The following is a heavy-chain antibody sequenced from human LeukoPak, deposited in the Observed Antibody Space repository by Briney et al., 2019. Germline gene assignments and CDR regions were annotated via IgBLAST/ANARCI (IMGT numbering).Heavy chain of an antibody. Sequence: GGSLRLSCAASGFTFSSYAMSWVRQAPGKGLEWVSAISGSGGSAYYADSVKGRFTISRDNSKNTLYLQMNSLRAEDTAVYYCAKDFEPVVPAAMEDYWGQGTLVTVSS. J-gene: IGHJ4*02. CDR3: AKDFEPVVPAAMEDY. CDR1: GFTFSSYA. V-gene: IGHV3-23*01. D-gene: IGHD2-2*01. CDR2: ISGSGGSA.